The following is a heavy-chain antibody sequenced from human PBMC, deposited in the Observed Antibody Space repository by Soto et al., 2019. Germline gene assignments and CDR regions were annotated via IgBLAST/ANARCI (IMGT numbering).Heavy chain of an antibody. CDR3: TTDLPSSSARAHDY. D-gene: IGHD6-19*01. J-gene: IGHJ4*02. CDR1: GFSFGDAW. V-gene: IGHV3-15*07. Sequence: GGSLRLSCAASGFSFGDAWMNWVRQAPGKGLEGVAGIKRKTDGETTDYAAPVKDRFSISRDDSKNTLFLQMNSLKTEDTAVYYCTTDLPSSSARAHDYWGQGTPVPVAS. CDR2: IKRKTDGETT.